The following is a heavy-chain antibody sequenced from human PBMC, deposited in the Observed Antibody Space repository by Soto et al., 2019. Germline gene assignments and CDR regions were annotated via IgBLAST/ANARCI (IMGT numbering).Heavy chain of an antibody. V-gene: IGHV3-9*01. D-gene: IGHD5-12*01. Sequence: GRSLRLSCAACVFTFDDYAMHWVRQSPGKGLEWVSGISWNSGSIGYADSVKGRFTISRDNAKNSLYLQMSSLRAEDTALYYCAKDKGTDIVATHDALDIWGQGTMVTVSS. CDR2: ISWNSGSI. J-gene: IGHJ3*02. CDR3: AKDKGTDIVATHDALDI. CDR1: VFTFDDYA.